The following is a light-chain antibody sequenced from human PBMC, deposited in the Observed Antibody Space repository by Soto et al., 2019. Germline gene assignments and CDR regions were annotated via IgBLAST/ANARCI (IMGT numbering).Light chain of an antibody. Sequence: AIRMTQSPSSFSASTGDRVTITCRASQGISSYLAWYQQKPGQAPKLLIYAASTLQSGVPSRFSGSGSGTDFTLTIRCLQSEDCATYYCQQYYSYPKTFGQGTKVEIK. CDR3: QQYYSYPKT. CDR2: AAS. J-gene: IGKJ1*01. CDR1: QGISSY. V-gene: IGKV1-8*01.